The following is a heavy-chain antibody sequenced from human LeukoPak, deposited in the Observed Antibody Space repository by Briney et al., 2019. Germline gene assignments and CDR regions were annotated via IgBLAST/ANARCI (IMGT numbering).Heavy chain of an antibody. J-gene: IGHJ4*02. Sequence: SETLSLTCTVSGGSINSYYWSWIRQTPGEGLEWIGDSYYSGSTNYNPSLKSRVTISVDTSKNQFSLKLSSVTAADTAVYYCARHTDIAALSSLNYWGQGTLVTVSS. CDR1: GGSINSYY. D-gene: IGHD6-13*01. CDR3: ARHTDIAALSSLNY. V-gene: IGHV4-59*08. CDR2: SYYSGST.